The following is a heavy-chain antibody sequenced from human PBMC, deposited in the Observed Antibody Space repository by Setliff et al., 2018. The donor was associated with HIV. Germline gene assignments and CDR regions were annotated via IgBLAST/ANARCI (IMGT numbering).Heavy chain of an antibody. Sequence: GGSLRLSCAVSGFFFSNYPMNWVRQAPGKGLEWVSSITTTGGDIWYADSVKGRFTISRDNAKNSLYLQLNSLRAEDTAVYFCARDTWQKFDYDDSGFYYWDCWGQGTLVTVSS. D-gene: IGHD3-22*01. CDR3: ARDTWQKFDYDDSGFYYWDC. J-gene: IGHJ4*02. V-gene: IGHV3-21*01. CDR1: GFFFSNYP. CDR2: ITTTGGDI.